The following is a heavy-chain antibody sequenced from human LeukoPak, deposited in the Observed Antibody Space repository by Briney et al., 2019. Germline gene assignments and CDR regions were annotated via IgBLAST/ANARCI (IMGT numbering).Heavy chain of an antibody. J-gene: IGHJ4*02. V-gene: IGHV3-30*18. CDR1: IIVFSEYY. CDR3: AKGRRTGFVDY. Sequence: GGSLRLSCETSIIVFSEYYMHWLRLAPGKGLEWLAVITNDGSRQYYADSVKGRFTVSRDNSKSLLFLQMESLRHDDTGIYYCAKGRRTGFVDYWGQGALVTVSS. CDR2: ITNDGSRQ. D-gene: IGHD1-1*01.